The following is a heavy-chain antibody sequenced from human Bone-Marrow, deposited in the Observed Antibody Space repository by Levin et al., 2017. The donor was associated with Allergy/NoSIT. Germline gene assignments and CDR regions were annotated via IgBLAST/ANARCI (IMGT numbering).Heavy chain of an antibody. V-gene: IGHV3-30*18. Sequence: GGSLRLSCAASGFTFSSYGMHWVRQAPGKGLEWVAVISYDGSNKYYADSVKGRFTISRDNSKNTLYLQMNSLRAEDTAVYYCAKDHGNYDILTGYFHWGQGTLVTVSS. D-gene: IGHD3-9*01. J-gene: IGHJ4*02. CDR2: ISYDGSNK. CDR3: AKDHGNYDILTGYFH. CDR1: GFTFSSYG.